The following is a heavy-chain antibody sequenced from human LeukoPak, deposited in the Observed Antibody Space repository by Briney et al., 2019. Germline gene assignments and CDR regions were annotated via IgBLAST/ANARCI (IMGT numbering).Heavy chain of an antibody. J-gene: IGHJ4*02. CDR3: ARDPTLVVEPPDY. V-gene: IGHV3-21*01. D-gene: IGHD2-2*01. CDR2: ISSSSSYI. CDR1: GFTFSNAW. Sequence: GGSLRLSCAASGFTFSNAWMNWVRQAPGKGLEWVSSISSSSSYIYYADSVKGRFTISRDNAKNSLYLQMNSLRAEDTAVYYCARDPTLVVEPPDYWGQGTLVTVSS.